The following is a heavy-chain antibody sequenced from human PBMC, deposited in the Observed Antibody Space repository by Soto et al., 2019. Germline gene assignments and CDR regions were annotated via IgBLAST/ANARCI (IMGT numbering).Heavy chain of an antibody. CDR3: AKEPFYYYGSGSYFDY. J-gene: IGHJ4*02. CDR2: ISYDGSNK. Sequence: GGSLRLSCAASGFTFSSYGMHWVRQAPGKGLEWVAVISYDGSNKYYADSVKGRFTISRDNSKNTLYLQMNSLRAEDTAVYYCAKEPFYYYGSGSYFDYWGQGTLVTVSS. V-gene: IGHV3-30*18. D-gene: IGHD3-10*01. CDR1: GFTFSSYG.